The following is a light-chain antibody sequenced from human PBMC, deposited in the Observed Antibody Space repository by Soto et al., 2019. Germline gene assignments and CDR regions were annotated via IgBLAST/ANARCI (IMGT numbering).Light chain of an antibody. CDR1: QSLDTYT. CDR3: QQYAESPLT. J-gene: IGKJ3*01. V-gene: IGKV3-20*01. CDR2: GVS. Sequence: EIVLTQSPVTLSLSPGEKATLSCRASQSLDTYTLAWYQQKPGQAPRLLIYGVSTRAAAIPDRFIGSGSGTDFALTISRLEPEDFAVYYCQQYAESPLTFGPGTKVDIK.